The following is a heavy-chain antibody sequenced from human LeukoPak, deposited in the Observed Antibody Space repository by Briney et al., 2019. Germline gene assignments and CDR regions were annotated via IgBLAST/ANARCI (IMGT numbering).Heavy chain of an antibody. CDR2: ISFSGPYI. CDR1: GFNFESYS. J-gene: IGHJ4*02. CDR3: ARGPSGYHNT. Sequence: GGSLRLSCAASGFNFESYSMNWVRQAPGKGLEWVSSISFSGPYIYYAASVKGRFTISRDNAKKSLFLQLNSVKVEDTAVYYCARGPSGYHNTGGQGTLVTVSS. D-gene: IGHD5-12*01. V-gene: IGHV3-21*01.